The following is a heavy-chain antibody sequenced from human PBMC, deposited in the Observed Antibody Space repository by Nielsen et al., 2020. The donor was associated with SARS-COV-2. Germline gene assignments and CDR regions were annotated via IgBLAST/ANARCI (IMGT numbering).Heavy chain of an antibody. Sequence: SETLSLTCTVSGGSISSSSYYWGWIRQPPGKGLEWIGSIYYSGSTYYNPSLKSRVTISVDTSKNQFSLKLSSVTAADTAVYYCARGVDSGSQGGFDPWGQGTLVTVSS. CDR1: GGSISSSSYY. D-gene: IGHD1-26*01. CDR2: IYYSGST. V-gene: IGHV4-39*07. J-gene: IGHJ5*02. CDR3: ARGVDSGSQGGFDP.